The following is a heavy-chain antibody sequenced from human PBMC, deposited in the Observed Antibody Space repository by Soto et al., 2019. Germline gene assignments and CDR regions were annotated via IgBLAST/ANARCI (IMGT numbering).Heavy chain of an antibody. J-gene: IGHJ6*02. CDR1: GYTFTNYR. CDR2: IYPADSET. V-gene: IGHV5-51*01. Sequence: GESLKISCKASGYTFTNYRIGWVRQMPGKGLEWMGLIYPADSETTYSPSFQGQVSMSADRSIRSAFLQWSSLKASDTAIYYCARNRTTSRWAGMDVWGQGNTVTVSS. CDR3: ARNRTTSRWAGMDV. D-gene: IGHD6-13*01.